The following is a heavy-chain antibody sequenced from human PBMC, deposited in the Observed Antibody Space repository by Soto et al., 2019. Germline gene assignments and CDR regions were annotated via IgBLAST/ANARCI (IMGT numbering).Heavy chain of an antibody. D-gene: IGHD3-22*01. CDR2: IIPLFGTA. CDR1: GGTFSNSA. V-gene: IGHV1-69*01. Sequence: QVQLVQSGAEVKKPGSSVKVSCKASGGTFSNSALSWVRQAPGQGLEWMGGIIPLFGTANYAQKFQGRVTITADESTSTADMELSSLRFEDTAVYYCARDGTLYDSSGFYYLHWGQGTPVTVSS. CDR3: ARDGTLYDSSGFYYLH. J-gene: IGHJ4*02.